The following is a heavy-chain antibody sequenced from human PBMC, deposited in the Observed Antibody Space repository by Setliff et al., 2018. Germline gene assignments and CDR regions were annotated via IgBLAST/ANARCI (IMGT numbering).Heavy chain of an antibody. CDR1: GGSINSGTYY. D-gene: IGHD1-1*01. CDR2: IHYRGTT. Sequence: LSLTCTVSGGSINSGTYYWAWIRQPPGKGLEWIGRIHYRGTTYSNASLASRLTISVDTAKNQFSLKLTSVTAADTAVYYCARTGTYRYFDYWGQGTRVTVSS. J-gene: IGHJ4*02. V-gene: IGHV4-39*01. CDR3: ARTGTYRYFDY.